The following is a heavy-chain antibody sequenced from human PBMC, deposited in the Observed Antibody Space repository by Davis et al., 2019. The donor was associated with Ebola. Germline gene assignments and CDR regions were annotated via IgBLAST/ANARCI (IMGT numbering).Heavy chain of an antibody. CDR1: GFTLSSYS. CDR3: ARDAQWSLVVYAHDAFDI. J-gene: IGHJ3*02. V-gene: IGHV3-48*02. Sequence: PGGSLTLSCAASGFTLSSYSMNWVRHAPGKGLEWVSYISSSSSTIYYADSVKGRFTIPRDNAKNSLYLQMNSLRDEDTAVYYCARDAQWSLVVYAHDAFDIWGQGTMVTVSS. D-gene: IGHD2-8*02. CDR2: ISSSSSTI.